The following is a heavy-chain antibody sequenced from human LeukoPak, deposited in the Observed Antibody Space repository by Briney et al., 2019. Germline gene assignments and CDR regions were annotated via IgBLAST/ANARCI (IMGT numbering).Heavy chain of an antibody. Sequence: VGSLRLSCAASGFTFTNYVMTWVRQAPGKGREWISPMSVSGATTYSADSVQGRFTISRDNSKNTLSLRMNNLGAEDSAIYYCTSRKEYSTSSGYYWGQGTLVTVSS. CDR1: GFTFTNYV. J-gene: IGHJ4*02. CDR2: MSVSGATT. V-gene: IGHV3-23*01. CDR3: TSRKEYSTSSGYY. D-gene: IGHD6-6*01.